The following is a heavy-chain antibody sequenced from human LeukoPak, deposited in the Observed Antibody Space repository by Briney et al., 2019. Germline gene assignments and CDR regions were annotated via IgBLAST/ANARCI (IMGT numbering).Heavy chain of an antibody. CDR3: AKDRGEYSYGYVA. D-gene: IGHD5-18*01. V-gene: IGHV3-30*02. CDR2: IRYDGSNK. J-gene: IGHJ4*02. CDR1: GFTLSSYG. Sequence: PGGSLRLSCAASGFTLSSYGMHWVRQAPGKGLEWVAFIRYDGSNKYYADSVKGRFTISRDNSKNTLYLQMNSLRAEDTAVYYCAKDRGEYSYGYVAWGQGTLVTVSS.